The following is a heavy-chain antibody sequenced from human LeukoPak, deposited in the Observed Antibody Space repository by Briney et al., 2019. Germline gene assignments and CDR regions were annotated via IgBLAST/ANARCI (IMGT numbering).Heavy chain of an antibody. J-gene: IGHJ4*02. V-gene: IGHV3-53*01. CDR2: IYSGGST. CDR3: ARGRNSCGFDY. Sequence: GRSLRLSCAASGFTFGTHAMTWVRQAPGKGLEWVSVIYSGGSTYYADSVKGRFTISRDNSKNTLYLQMNSLRAEDTAVYYCARGRNSCGFDYWGQGTLVTVSS. CDR1: GFTFGTHA. D-gene: IGHD1-14*01.